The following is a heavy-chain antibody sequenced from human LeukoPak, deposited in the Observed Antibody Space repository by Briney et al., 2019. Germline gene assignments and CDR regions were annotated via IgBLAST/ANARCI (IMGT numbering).Heavy chain of an antibody. D-gene: IGHD3-10*01. CDR1: DYTFTNYG. CDR3: VRDGVVLVWFGETPDYSYYGMDV. CDR2: ISAYNGNT. V-gene: IGHV1-18*01. J-gene: IGHJ6*02. Sequence: EASVKVSCKASDYTFTNYGISWVRQAPGQGLEWTGWISAYNGNTNYAEKLQGRVSVTTDTSTSTAYMELRSLRSDDTAVYYCVRDGVVLVWFGETPDYSYYGMDVWGQGTTVTVFS.